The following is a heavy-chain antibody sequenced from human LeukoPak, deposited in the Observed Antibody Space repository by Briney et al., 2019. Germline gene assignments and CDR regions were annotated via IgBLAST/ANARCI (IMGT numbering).Heavy chain of an antibody. CDR1: GGSISSSNW. J-gene: IGHJ4*02. V-gene: IGHV4-4*02. Sequence: SETLSLTRAVSGGSISSSNWWSWVRQPPGKGLEWIGEIYHSGSTNYNPSLKSRVTISVDTSKNQFSLKLSSVTAADTAVYYCARASYSSGWIDFDYWGQGTLVTVSS. CDR2: IYHSGST. D-gene: IGHD6-19*01. CDR3: ARASYSSGWIDFDY.